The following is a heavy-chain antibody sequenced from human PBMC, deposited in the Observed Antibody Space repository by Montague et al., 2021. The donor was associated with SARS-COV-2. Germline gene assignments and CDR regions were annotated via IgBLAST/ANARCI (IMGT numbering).Heavy chain of an antibody. J-gene: IGHJ3*02. V-gene: IGHV2-5*01. CDR2: IYWNDDK. CDR3: ALTRVSYDILTGYYHRDAIDI. D-gene: IGHD3-9*01. CDR1: GFSLSTSGVG. Sequence: PALVKPTQTLTLTCTFSGFSLSTSGVGVGWIRQPPGKALEWLALIYWNDDKRYSPSLKSRLTITKDTSKNQVVLTMTNMDPVDTATYYCALTRVSYDILTGYYHRDAIDIWGQGTMVTVSS.